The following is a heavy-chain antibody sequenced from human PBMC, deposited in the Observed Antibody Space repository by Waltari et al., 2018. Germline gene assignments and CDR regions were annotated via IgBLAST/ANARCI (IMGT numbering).Heavy chain of an antibody. D-gene: IGHD1-26*01. CDR1: GFTFSSYA. J-gene: IGHJ4*02. CDR3: AKDFDSGSYYDPSGFDY. Sequence: EVQLLESGGGLVQPGGSLRLSCAASGFTFSSYAMSWVRQAPGKGLEWVSAISGSGGSTYYADSGKGRFTISRENSKNTLYLQMNSRGAEDTAVYYCAKDFDSGSYYDPSGFDYWGQGTLVTVSS. V-gene: IGHV3-23*01. CDR2: ISGSGGST.